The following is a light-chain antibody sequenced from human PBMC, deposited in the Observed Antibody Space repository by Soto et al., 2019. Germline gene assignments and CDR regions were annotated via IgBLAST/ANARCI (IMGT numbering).Light chain of an antibody. Sequence: EIVMTQSPATLSLSPGERATLSCRASQSVNIYLAWYQQKPGQAPRLLIYDASNRATGIPARFSGSGSGTDFTLTISSLEPEDFAVYYCQQYGSPPITFGQGTRLEIK. CDR2: DAS. J-gene: IGKJ5*01. CDR1: QSVNIY. CDR3: QQYGSPPIT. V-gene: IGKV3-11*01.